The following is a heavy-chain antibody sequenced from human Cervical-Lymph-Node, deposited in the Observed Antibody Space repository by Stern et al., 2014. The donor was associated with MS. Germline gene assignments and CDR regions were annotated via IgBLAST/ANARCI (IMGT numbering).Heavy chain of an antibody. D-gene: IGHD3-16*01. Sequence: EVQLVESGGGMVQPGRSLRLSCEACGFKFDDFAMHWVRQAPGKGLEWASGLGWNSEGRGYADSVQGRFTISRDNAKSSLYLQMNSLTAEDTALYYCAKADDYAAGIDAWGQGTLVVVSS. J-gene: IGHJ5*02. CDR3: AKADDYAAGIDA. CDR2: LGWNSEGR. V-gene: IGHV3-9*01. CDR1: GFKFDDFA.